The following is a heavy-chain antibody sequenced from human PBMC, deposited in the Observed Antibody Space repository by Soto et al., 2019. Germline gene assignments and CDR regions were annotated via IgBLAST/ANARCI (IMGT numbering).Heavy chain of an antibody. CDR1: GFTFSSYA. CDR3: ARDPYYDFWSGYWLYYYGMDV. CDR2: ISYDGSNK. V-gene: IGHV3-30-3*01. Sequence: GGSLRLSCAASGFTFSSYAMHWVRQAPGKGLEWVAVISYDGSNKYYADSVKGRFTISRDNSKNTLYLQMNSLRAEDTAVYYCARDPYYDFWSGYWLYYYGMDVWGQGTTVTVSS. D-gene: IGHD3-3*01. J-gene: IGHJ6*02.